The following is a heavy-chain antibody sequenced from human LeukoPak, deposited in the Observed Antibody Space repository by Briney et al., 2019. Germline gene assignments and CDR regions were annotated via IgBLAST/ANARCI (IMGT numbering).Heavy chain of an antibody. D-gene: IGHD5-18*01. CDR1: GGSISSYY. J-gene: IGHJ3*02. Sequence: SETLSLTCTVSGGSISSYYWSWIRQPPGKGLEWIEYIYYSGSTNYNPSLKSRVTISVDTSKNQFSLKLSSVTAADTAVYYCARLAGYSYGYSAFDIWGQGTMVTVSS. CDR2: IYYSGST. V-gene: IGHV4-59*01. CDR3: ARLAGYSYGYSAFDI.